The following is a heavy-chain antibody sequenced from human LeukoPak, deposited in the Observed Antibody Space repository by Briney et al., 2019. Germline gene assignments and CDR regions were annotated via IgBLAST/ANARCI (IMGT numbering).Heavy chain of an antibody. CDR1: RFAFINYG. CDR3: ARDPQQWQGVGVYYLDF. D-gene: IGHD6-19*01. Sequence: GGSLRLSCAAPRFAFINYGMHWVRQAPGKGLECVASTRYDGSNKYYVDSVKGRFTIAKDNSESTLYLQMNSLRVDDTAVYYCARDPQQWQGVGVYYLDFWGQGAPVTVSS. V-gene: IGHV3-30*02. J-gene: IGHJ4*02. CDR2: TRYDGSNK.